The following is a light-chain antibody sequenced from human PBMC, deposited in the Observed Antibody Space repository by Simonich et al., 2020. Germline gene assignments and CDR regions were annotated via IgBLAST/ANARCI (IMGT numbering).Light chain of an antibody. CDR2: DVS. V-gene: IGLV2-14*01. J-gene: IGLJ2*01. Sequence: QSALTQPASVSGSPGQSITISCTGTSSDVGGYNYVSWYQQHPGKAPKLMIYDVSKRPSGGSNPFSGSKSGNTASLTISGLHAEDEADYYCSSYTSSSTLVFGGGTKLTVL. CDR3: SSYTSSSTLV. CDR1: SSDVGGYNY.